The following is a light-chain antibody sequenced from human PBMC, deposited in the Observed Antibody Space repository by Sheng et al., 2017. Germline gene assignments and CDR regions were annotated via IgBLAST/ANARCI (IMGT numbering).Light chain of an antibody. CDR1: SSDVGAYNY. J-gene: IGLJ2*01. CDR3: CSYAGRYTWV. V-gene: IGLV2-11*01. CDR2: DVN. Sequence: QSALTQPRSVSGSPGQSVTISCTGTSSDVGAYNYVSWYQQHPGKAPKLIIYDVNQRPSGVPDRFSASTSGNTASLTISGLQAEDESEYYCCSYAGRYTWVFGGGTKLTVL.